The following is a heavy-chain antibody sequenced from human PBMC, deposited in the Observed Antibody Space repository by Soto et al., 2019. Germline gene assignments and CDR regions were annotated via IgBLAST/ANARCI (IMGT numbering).Heavy chain of an antibody. CDR2: IKHDGSEK. CDR3: ASVPGSTGYHGLAV. D-gene: IGHD6-19*01. Sequence: EVQLVESGGGLVQPGGSLRLSCATSGVTFSKYWMTWVRQAPGKGLEWVATIKHDGSEKSNLDSVEGRFTISRDNAKNSLSLQMTRLRVEDTAVYFCASVPGSTGYHGLAVWGQGTTFTVSS. V-gene: IGHV3-7*03. CDR1: GVTFSKYW. J-gene: IGHJ6*02.